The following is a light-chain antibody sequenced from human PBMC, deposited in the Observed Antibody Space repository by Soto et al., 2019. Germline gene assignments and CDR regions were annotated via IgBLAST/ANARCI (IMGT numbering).Light chain of an antibody. CDR3: SSYSITTSLYV. V-gene: IGLV1-40*01. CDR2: DVS. Sequence: QSALTQPPSVSGAPGQKVTISCTGSSSNIGARYDVHWYQCLPGTAPKLLISDVSHRPSGVSHRFSGSQSAYTASLTISGLQPEDEADYYCSSYSITTSLYVFGTGTKLTVL. CDR1: SSNIGARYD. J-gene: IGLJ1*01.